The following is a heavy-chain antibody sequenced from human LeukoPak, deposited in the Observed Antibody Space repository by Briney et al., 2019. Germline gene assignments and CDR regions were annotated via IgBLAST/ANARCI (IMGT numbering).Heavy chain of an antibody. D-gene: IGHD3-16*01. CDR3: ARDWRDDYVWGSYGGDY. Sequence: ASVKVSCKASGYTFTSYGISWVRQAPGQGREWMGWIRAYNGNTNYAQKLQGRVTMTTDTSTSTAYMELRSLRSDDTAVYYCARDWRDDYVWGSYGGDYWGQGTLVTVSS. V-gene: IGHV1-18*01. J-gene: IGHJ4*02. CDR2: IRAYNGNT. CDR1: GYTFTSYG.